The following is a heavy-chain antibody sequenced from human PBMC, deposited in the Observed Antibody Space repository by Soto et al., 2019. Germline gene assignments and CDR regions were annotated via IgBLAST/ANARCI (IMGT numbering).Heavy chain of an antibody. CDR3: ARGTSCYCWFDP. D-gene: IGHD2-2*01. J-gene: IGHJ5*02. Sequence: SVKVSCKASEGTFSSYAISWVRQAPGQGLEWMGGIIPIFGTANYAQKFQGRVTITADESTSTAYMELSSLRSEDTAVYYCARGTSCYCWFDPWGQGTLVTVSS. CDR2: IIPIFGTA. CDR1: EGTFSSYA. V-gene: IGHV1-69*13.